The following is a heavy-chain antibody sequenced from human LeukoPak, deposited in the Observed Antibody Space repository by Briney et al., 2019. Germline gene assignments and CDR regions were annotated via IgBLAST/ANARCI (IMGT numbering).Heavy chain of an antibody. CDR2: MNPNSGNT. CDR1: GYTFTSYD. D-gene: IGHD6-19*01. J-gene: IGHJ4*02. V-gene: IGHV1-8*01. CDR3: ARDGSHWSSFHY. Sequence: ASVKVSCKASGYTFTSYDINWVRQATGQGLEWMGWMNPNSGNTGYAQKFQGRVTMTRNTSISTAYMELSSLRSEDTAVYYCARDGSHWSSFHYWGQGTLVIVSS.